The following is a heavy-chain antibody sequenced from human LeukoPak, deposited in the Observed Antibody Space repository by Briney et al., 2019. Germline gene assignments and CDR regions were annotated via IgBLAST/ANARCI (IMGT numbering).Heavy chain of an antibody. CDR3: ACGYSSSWYWWFDP. J-gene: IGHJ5*02. Sequence: SDPLSLPCTVSGGSMSSSSYYCGSIPQPPGKGLEWFGSIYYSGSTYYNPFLKSRVTISVETSKKQFSLKLGSVTAADTAVYYCACGYSSSWYWWFDPWGQGTLVTVSS. CDR2: IYYSGST. D-gene: IGHD6-13*01. V-gene: IGHV4-39*07. CDR1: GGSMSSSSYY.